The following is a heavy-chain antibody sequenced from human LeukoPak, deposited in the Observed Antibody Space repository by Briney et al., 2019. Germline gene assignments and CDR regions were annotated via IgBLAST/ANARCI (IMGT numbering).Heavy chain of an antibody. CDR2: INHSGST. CDR1: GGSFSGYY. CDR3: ARRRSYIVPYDY. J-gene: IGHJ4*02. D-gene: IGHD3-10*01. Sequence: KPSETLSLTCAVYGGSFSGYYWSWIRQPPGKGLEWIGVINHSGSTNYNPSLKSRVTISVDTSKNQFSLKLSSVTAADTAVYYCARRRSYIVPYDYWGQGTLVTVSS. V-gene: IGHV4-34*01.